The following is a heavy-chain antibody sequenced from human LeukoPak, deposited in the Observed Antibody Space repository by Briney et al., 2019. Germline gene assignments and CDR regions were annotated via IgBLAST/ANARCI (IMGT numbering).Heavy chain of an antibody. CDR2: ISSSSTI. V-gene: IGHV3-48*01. J-gene: IGHJ4*02. Sequence: GGSLRLSCAASGFTFSSYSMNWVRQAPGKGLEWVSYISSSSTIYYADSVKGRFTISRDNAKNSLYLQMNSLRADDTAVYYCARDNSRNDLEYWGQGTLVTVSS. CDR3: ARDNSRNDLEY. CDR1: GFTFSSYS. D-gene: IGHD1-1*01.